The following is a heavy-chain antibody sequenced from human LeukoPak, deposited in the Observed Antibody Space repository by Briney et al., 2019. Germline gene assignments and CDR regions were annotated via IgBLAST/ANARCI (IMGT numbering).Heavy chain of an antibody. J-gene: IGHJ6*03. CDR3: ARGSSGSGSSSYYYYYYYMDV. V-gene: IGHV3-23*01. CDR1: GFTFSSYG. Sequence: GGSLRLSCAASGFTFSSYGMSWVRQAPGKGLEWVSAISGSGGSTYYADSVKGRFTISRDNAKNSLYLQMNSLRAEDTALYYCARGSSGSGSSSYYYYYYYMDVWGKGTTVTVSS. D-gene: IGHD3-10*01. CDR2: ISGSGGST.